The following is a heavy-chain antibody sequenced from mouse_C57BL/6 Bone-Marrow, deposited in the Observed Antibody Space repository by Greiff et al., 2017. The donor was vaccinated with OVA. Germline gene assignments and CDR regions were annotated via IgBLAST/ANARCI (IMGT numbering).Heavy chain of an antibody. CDR2: INYDGSST. Sequence: DVKLVESEGGLVQPGSSMKLSCTASGFTFSDYYMAWVRQVPEKGLEWVANINYDGSSTYYLDSLKSRFIISRDNAKNILYLQMSSLKSEDTATYYCARVDDYDAYWGQGTTLTVSS. J-gene: IGHJ2*01. CDR1: GFTFSDYY. CDR3: ARVDDYDAY. D-gene: IGHD2-4*01. V-gene: IGHV5-16*01.